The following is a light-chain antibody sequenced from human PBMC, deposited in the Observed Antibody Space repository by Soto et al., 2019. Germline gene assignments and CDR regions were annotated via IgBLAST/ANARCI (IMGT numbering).Light chain of an antibody. V-gene: IGKV3D-15*01. CDR1: QGVRSN. CDR2: GAS. J-gene: IGKJ5*01. CDR3: QQYNNLPAIT. Sequence: MTLTQSPATLSVSSGARATLSCRASQGVRSNLAWYQQKPGQPPRLVISGASTRAPGIPARFSGFGSGTDFTLTISSLQSEDFAIYYCQQYNNLPAITFGQGTRLEIK.